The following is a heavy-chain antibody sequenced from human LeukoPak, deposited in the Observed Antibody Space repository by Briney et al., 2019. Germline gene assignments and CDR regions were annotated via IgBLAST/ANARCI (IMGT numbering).Heavy chain of an antibody. Sequence: SETLSLTCTVSGGSISSSSYYWGWIRQPPGKGLEWIGSIYYSGSTYYNPSLKSRVTISGDTSKNQFSLKLSSVTAADTAVYYCARDGKSSSSPLAYYWGQGTLVTVSS. V-gene: IGHV4-39*07. CDR1: GGSISSSSYY. CDR2: IYYSGST. CDR3: ARDGKSSSSPLAYY. D-gene: IGHD6-6*01. J-gene: IGHJ4*02.